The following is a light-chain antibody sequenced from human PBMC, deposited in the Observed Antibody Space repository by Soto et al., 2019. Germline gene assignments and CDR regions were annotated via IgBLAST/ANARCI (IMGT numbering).Light chain of an antibody. CDR1: QSVSTF. Sequence: EVVLTQSPATLSVSPGERVTLSCRASQSVSTFLAWYQHKPGQAPRPLIYDTFKRATGVPDRFSGGGSGTDFTLTISSLEPEDFAVYYCQQRARWPMPFGQGTRL. CDR3: QQRARWPMP. CDR2: DTF. V-gene: IGKV3-11*01. J-gene: IGKJ5*01.